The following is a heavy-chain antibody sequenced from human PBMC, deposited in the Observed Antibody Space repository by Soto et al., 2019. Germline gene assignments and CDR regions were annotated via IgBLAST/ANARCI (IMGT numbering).Heavy chain of an antibody. CDR1: GGTFSSYA. J-gene: IGHJ4*02. Sequence: QVQLVQSGAEVKKPGSSVKVSCKASGGTFSSYAISWVRQAPEQGLEWMGGIIPIFGTANYAQKFQGRVTITADESTSTAYMELSSLRSEDTAVYYCAREGWGWLQFSAPDYWGQGTLVTVSS. CDR3: AREGWGWLQFSAPDY. D-gene: IGHD2-21*01. CDR2: IIPIFGTA. V-gene: IGHV1-69*01.